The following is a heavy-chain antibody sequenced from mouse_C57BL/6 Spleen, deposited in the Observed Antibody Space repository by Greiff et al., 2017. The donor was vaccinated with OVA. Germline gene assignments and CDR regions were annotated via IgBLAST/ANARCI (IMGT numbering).Heavy chain of an antibody. CDR3: ARSVAYYSHY. CDR2: IYPSDSET. Sequence: QVQLQQPGAELVRPGSSVKLSCKASGYTFTSYWMDWVKQRPGQGLAWIGNIYPSDSETHYNQKFKDKATLTVDKTSSTAYMQLSSLTSEDSAVYYCARSVAYYSHYWGQGTTLTVSS. D-gene: IGHD2-12*01. V-gene: IGHV1-61*01. CDR1: GYTFTSYW. J-gene: IGHJ2*01.